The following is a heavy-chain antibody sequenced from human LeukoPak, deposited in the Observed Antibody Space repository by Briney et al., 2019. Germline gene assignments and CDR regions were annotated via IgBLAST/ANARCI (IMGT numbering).Heavy chain of an antibody. CDR3: ARGYYGSGSASNWFDP. CDR1: GFTFNSYG. V-gene: IGHV3-30*02. Sequence: PGGSLRLSCAASGFTFNSYGIHWVRQAPGKGLEWVAFIRFDGSNNYYADSVKGRFTISRDNSKNTLYLQMNSLRTEDTAVYYCARGYYGSGSASNWFDPWGQGTLVTVSS. J-gene: IGHJ5*02. CDR2: IRFDGSNN. D-gene: IGHD3-10*01.